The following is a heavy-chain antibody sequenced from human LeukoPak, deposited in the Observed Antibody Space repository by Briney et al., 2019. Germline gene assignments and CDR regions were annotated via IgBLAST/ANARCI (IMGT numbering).Heavy chain of an antibody. CDR1: GFTFSSYA. V-gene: IGHV3-23*01. D-gene: IGHD3-22*01. J-gene: IGHJ4*02. CDR2: ISGSGGST. Sequence: GGSLRLSCAASGFTFSSYAMSWVRQAPGKGLEWVSAISGSGGSTYYADSVKGRFTISRDNSKNTLYLQMNSLRAEDTAVYYCARDMPHYYDSSGFDYWGQGTLVTVSS. CDR3: ARDMPHYYDSSGFDY.